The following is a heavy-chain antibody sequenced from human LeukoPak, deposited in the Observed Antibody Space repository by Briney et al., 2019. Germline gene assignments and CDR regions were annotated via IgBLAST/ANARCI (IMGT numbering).Heavy chain of an antibody. V-gene: IGHV1-18*01. J-gene: IGHJ4*02. D-gene: IGHD6-19*01. CDR3: ARDQGTVLGKDY. CDR1: GYTFTSFG. CDR2: ISAYNGNT. Sequence: ASVKVFWKAFGYTFTSFGVSWVRQDPGQGLEWIGWISAYNGNTNYAQKLQGRITMTTDTSTTTAYMELRSLRSDDTAVYYCARDQGTVLGKDYWGQGTLVTVSS.